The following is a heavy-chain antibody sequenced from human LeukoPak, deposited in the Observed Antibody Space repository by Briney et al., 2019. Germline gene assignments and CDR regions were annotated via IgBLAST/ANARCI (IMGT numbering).Heavy chain of an antibody. J-gene: IGHJ4*02. D-gene: IGHD6-19*01. CDR3: ARLGVAGTENFDY. CDR2: IYPGDSDT. CDR1: GYTLTELS. Sequence: GASVKVSCKVSGYTLTELSMHWVRQAPGKGLEWMGIIYPGDSDTRYSPSFQGQVTISADKSISTAYLQWSSLKASDTAMYYCARLGVAGTENFDYWGQGTLVTVSS. V-gene: IGHV5-51*01.